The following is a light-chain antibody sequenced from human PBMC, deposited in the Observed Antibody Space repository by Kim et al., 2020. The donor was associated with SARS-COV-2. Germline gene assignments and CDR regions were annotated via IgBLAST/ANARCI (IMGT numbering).Light chain of an antibody. CDR2: DVS. CDR3: SSFTRSNTLL. V-gene: IGLV2-14*03. CDR1: SSDVGGYNS. Sequence: QSALTQPASVSGSPGQSIAISCTGTSSDVGGYNSVSWYQQHPGKAAKLMIYDVSERPSGVSNRFSGSKSGNTASLTISVLQAEDEADYYCSSFTRSNTLLFGGGTQLTVL. J-gene: IGLJ2*01.